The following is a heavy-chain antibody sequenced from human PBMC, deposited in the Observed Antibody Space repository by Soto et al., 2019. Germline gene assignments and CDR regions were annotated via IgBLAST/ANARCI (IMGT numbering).Heavy chain of an antibody. CDR1: GDSFTKYD. J-gene: IGHJ4*02. CDR3: ARRKERSGPHYFDY. V-gene: IGHV1-8*01. D-gene: IGHD6-25*01. CDR2: MNPNTGNT. Sequence: QVQLVQSGAEVKKPGASVKVSCKASGDSFTKYDIHWVRQATGKGLEWMGWMNPNTGNTGFSQKFRGRVTLTRNTAISTAYMELSSLRSDDTAVYFCARRKERSGPHYFDYWGQGTLFTFSS.